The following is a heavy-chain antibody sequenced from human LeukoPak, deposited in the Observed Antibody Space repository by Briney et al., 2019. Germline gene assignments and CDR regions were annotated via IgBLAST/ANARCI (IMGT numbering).Heavy chain of an antibody. CDR3: ARDGDPIFGVVITYFDY. Sequence: GRSLRLSCAASGFTFDDYAMHWVRQAPGKGLEWVSGISWNSGSIGYADSVKGRFTISRDNARNSLYLQMNSLRAEDTAVYYCARDGDPIFGVVITYFDYWGQGTLVTVSS. J-gene: IGHJ4*02. V-gene: IGHV3-9*01. CDR1: GFTFDDYA. CDR2: ISWNSGSI. D-gene: IGHD3-3*01.